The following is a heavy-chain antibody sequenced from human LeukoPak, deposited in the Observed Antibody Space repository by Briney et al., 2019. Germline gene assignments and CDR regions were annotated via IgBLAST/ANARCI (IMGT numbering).Heavy chain of an antibody. CDR2: IKNKANSYTT. V-gene: IGHV3-72*01. Sequence: GGSLRLSCAASGFTFSSYGMHWVRQAPGKGLEWVGRIKNKANSYTTLYAASVKGRFTISRDDSKNSLYLQMNSLKTEDTAVYYCTRLSRYGNRWYYVDYWGQGTLVTVSS. D-gene: IGHD6-13*01. J-gene: IGHJ4*02. CDR3: TRLSRYGNRWYYVDY. CDR1: GFTFSSYG.